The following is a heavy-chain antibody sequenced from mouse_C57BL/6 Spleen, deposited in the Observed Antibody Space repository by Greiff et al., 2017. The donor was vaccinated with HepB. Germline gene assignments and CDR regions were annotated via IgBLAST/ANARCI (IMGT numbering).Heavy chain of an antibody. D-gene: IGHD1-1*01. CDR1: GFTFSSYA. CDR3: TRGEYYYGSSPYAMDY. J-gene: IGHJ4*01. V-gene: IGHV5-9-1*02. Sequence: EVKLVESGEGLVKPGGSLKLSCAASGFTFSSYAMSWVRQTPEKRLEWVAYISSGGDYIYYADTVKGRFTISRDNARNTLYLQMSSLKSEDTAMYYCTRGEYYYGSSPYAMDYWGQGTSVTVSS. CDR2: ISSGGDYI.